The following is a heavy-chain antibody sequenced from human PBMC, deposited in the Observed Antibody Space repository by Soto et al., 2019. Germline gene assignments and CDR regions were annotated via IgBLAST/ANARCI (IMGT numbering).Heavy chain of an antibody. CDR1: GFTFSNAW. V-gene: IGHV3-15*01. D-gene: IGHD3-10*01. CDR3: TADLLWYGESPFDY. J-gene: IGHJ4*02. CDR2: IKSKPDGGTT. Sequence: EVQLVESWGGLVKPGGSLRLSCAASGFTFSNAWMSWVRQAPGKGLEWVGRIKSKPDGGTTDYAAPVKGRFPISRDDSKNTLDLQMNILNTDDTAVYYCTADLLWYGESPFDYWCQGTLVTLS.